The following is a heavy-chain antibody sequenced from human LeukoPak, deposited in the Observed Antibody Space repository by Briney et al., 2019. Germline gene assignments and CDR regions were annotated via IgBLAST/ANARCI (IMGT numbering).Heavy chain of an antibody. V-gene: IGHV3-30-3*01. CDR2: ISYDGSNK. D-gene: IGHD1-7*01. J-gene: IGHJ3*02. Sequence: PGGSLRLSCAASGFTFSSYAMHWVRQALGKGLEWVAVISYDGSNKYYADSVKGRFTISRDNSKNTLYLQMNSLRAEDTAVYYCARDGLELRAFDIWGQGTMVTVSS. CDR1: GFTFSSYA. CDR3: ARDGLELRAFDI.